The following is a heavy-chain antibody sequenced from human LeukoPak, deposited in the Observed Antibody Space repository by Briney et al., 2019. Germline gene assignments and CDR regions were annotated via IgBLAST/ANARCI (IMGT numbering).Heavy chain of an antibody. J-gene: IGHJ4*02. CDR2: INPSGGST. D-gene: IGHD6-13*01. CDR1: GYTFTSYY. V-gene: IGHV1-46*01. Sequence: GASVKVSCKASGYTFTSYYMHWVRQAPGQGLEWMGIINPSGGSTSYAQKFQGRVTMTRDTSMSTVYMELSSLRSEDTAVYYCARGSGSYTSSWYGGGYFDYWGQGTLVTVSS. CDR3: ARGSGSYTSSWYGGGYFDY.